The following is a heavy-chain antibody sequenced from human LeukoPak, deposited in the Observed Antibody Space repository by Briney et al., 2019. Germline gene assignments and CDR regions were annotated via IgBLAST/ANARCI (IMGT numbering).Heavy chain of an antibody. Sequence: SEPLSLTCTVSGGSVNRCGYYWSWVRQPPGKGLEWIEYLYYSGSTDYNPSLKSRLTITVDTSKNQSSLKLSSVPAADTAVYYCARRTTVTSSHDYWGQGTLVTVSS. CDR3: ARRTTVTSSHDY. CDR1: GGSVNRCGYY. D-gene: IGHD4-17*01. CDR2: LYYSGST. J-gene: IGHJ4*02. V-gene: IGHV4-61*08.